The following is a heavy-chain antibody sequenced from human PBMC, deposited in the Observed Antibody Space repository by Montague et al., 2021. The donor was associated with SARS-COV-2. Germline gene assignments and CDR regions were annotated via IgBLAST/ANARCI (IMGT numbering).Heavy chain of an antibody. CDR1: GSSVGSSHYY. D-gene: IGHD1-7*01. J-gene: IGHJ5*02. CDR2: IYYSGST. V-gene: IGHV4-39*01. Sequence: SETLSLTCTVSGSSVGSSHYYWAWIRQPPGKGLEWIGTIYYSGSTYYNPSPRSRVTIDVDASTNQFSLKLHSVTAADTAVYFCARGLYNWNYEHWFDTWGQGTLVTVSS. CDR3: ARGLYNWNYEHWFDT.